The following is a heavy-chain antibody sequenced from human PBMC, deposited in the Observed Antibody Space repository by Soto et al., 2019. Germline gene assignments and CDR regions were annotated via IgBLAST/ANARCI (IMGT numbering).Heavy chain of an antibody. CDR3: AKDAQSYDIWSAYSH. CDR2: ISYDGNNK. J-gene: IGHJ4*02. V-gene: IGHV3-30*18. Sequence: QVQLVESGGGVVQPGGSLRLSCTASGFNLITFGMHWVRQAPGKGLDWVSVISYDGNNKFYADSVTGRFTISRDTSKNTVYLQMNSLRAEDTAVYYCAKDAQSYDIWSAYSHWGQGTLVTVSS. CDR1: GFNLITFG. D-gene: IGHD3-3*01.